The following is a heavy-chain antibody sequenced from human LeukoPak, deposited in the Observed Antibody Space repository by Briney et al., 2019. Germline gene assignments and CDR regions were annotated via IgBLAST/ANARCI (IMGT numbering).Heavy chain of an antibody. CDR2: INHSGST. V-gene: IGHV4-34*01. Sequence: SETLSLTCTVSGGSISSYYWSWIRQPPGKGLEWIGEINHSGSTNYNPSLKSRVTISVDTSKNQFSLKLSSVTAADTAVYYCARACSGSYYVWIRFDPWGQGTLVTVSS. CDR3: ARACSGSYYVWIRFDP. CDR1: GGSISSYY. J-gene: IGHJ5*02. D-gene: IGHD1-26*01.